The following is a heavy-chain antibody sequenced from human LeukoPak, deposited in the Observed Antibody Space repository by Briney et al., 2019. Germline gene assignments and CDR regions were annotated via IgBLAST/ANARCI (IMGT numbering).Heavy chain of an antibody. V-gene: IGHV3-23*01. CDR1: GFTFSSHA. CDR2: IRNSGSPI. Sequence: PGGSLRLSCAASGFTFSSHAMIWVRQAPGRGLEWISYIRNSGSPIYYADSVTGRFTISRDNSKNTLCLQMNSLRAEDTAVYCCAKARGLGIVGAHFDYWGQGTLVTVSS. CDR3: AKARGLGIVGAHFDY. J-gene: IGHJ4*02. D-gene: IGHD1-26*01.